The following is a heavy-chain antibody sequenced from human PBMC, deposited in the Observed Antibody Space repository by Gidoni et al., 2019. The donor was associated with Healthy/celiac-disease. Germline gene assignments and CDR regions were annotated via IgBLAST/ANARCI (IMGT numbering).Heavy chain of an antibody. CDR1: GFTVSSNY. V-gene: IGHV3-53*04. J-gene: IGHJ4*02. D-gene: IGHD6-13*01. Sequence: EVQLVESGGGLVKPGGSLRLSCAASGFTVSSNYMSWVRKAPGNGLEWFSVIYSGGSTYYADSVTGRFTISRHNSKNTLYLQMNSLRAEDTAVYYCARSVIAALDYWGQGTLVTVSS. CDR3: ARSVIAALDY. CDR2: IYSGGST.